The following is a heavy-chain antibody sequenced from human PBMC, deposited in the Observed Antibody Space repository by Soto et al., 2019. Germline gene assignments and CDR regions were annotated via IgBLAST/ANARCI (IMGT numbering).Heavy chain of an antibody. D-gene: IGHD1-26*01. J-gene: IGHJ5*02. CDR2: ITGRGDST. V-gene: IGHV3-23*01. CDR3: AKDLYVQPPSGWFDP. CDR1: GFPFSDHA. Sequence: GGSLRLSCAASGFPFSDHAMHWVRQTPGKGLWWVSAITGRGDSTYYADSVKGRFTISRDNSKSTLYLQMMSLRAEYTAVYYCAKDLYVQPPSGWFDPWGQGTVVTVSS.